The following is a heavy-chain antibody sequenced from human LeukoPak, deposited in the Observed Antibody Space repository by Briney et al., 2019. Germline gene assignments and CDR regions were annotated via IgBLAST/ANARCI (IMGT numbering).Heavy chain of an antibody. CDR2: IYYSGST. Sequence: PSETLSLTCTVSGGSISSYYWSWIRQPPGNGLEWIGYIYYSGSTNYNPSLKSRVTISVDTSKNQLSLKLSSVTAADTAAYYCARDRIAAHRDWGQGTLVTVSS. V-gene: IGHV4-59*01. CDR3: ARDRIAAHRD. J-gene: IGHJ4*02. D-gene: IGHD6-6*01. CDR1: GGSISSYY.